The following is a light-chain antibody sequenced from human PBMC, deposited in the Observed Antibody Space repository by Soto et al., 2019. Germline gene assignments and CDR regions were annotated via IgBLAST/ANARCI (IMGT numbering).Light chain of an antibody. J-gene: IGKJ2*01. CDR1: QSVSSN. CDR3: HQYNTWPPYT. Sequence: EIVMTQSPATLSVSPGERATLSCRASQSVSSNLAWYQQKPGQAPRLLIYGASTRATGIPARLSGSGSGTEFTLTISSLQSEDFAVYYCHQYNTWPPYTFGQGTKLEIK. CDR2: GAS. V-gene: IGKV3-15*01.